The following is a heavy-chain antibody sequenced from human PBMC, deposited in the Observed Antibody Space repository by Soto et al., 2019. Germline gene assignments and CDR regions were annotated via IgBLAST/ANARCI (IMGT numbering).Heavy chain of an antibody. V-gene: IGHV1-69*01. CDR2: ISPIFGST. CDR1: GATFRSYA. CDR3: AGDYGVYDWYGMDV. J-gene: IGHJ6*02. Sequence: VQLVQSGAEVKKPGSSVKVSCRASGATFRSYAFTWVRQAPGQGLEWMGGISPIFGSTIYARQFQGRVTFTADDSASTAYMELNSLSSEDTAVYYCAGDYGVYDWYGMDVWGQGTTVTVSS. D-gene: IGHD4-17*01.